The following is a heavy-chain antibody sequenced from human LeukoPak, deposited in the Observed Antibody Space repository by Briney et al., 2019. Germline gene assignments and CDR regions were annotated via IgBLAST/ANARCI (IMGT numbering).Heavy chain of an antibody. J-gene: IGHJ6*02. CDR1: GGSISSRNYY. V-gene: IGHV4-39*01. Sequence: SETLSLTCSVSGGSISSRNYYWGWIRQPPGKKLEWIGSIYYSGGTYYNPSLKSRVTISVDTSKNQFSLKLNSVTDADTAVYYCARRPKYYGSGSYYLYYYYGMDVWGQGTTVTVSS. D-gene: IGHD3-10*01. CDR2: IYYSGGT. CDR3: ARRPKYYGSGSYYLYYYYGMDV.